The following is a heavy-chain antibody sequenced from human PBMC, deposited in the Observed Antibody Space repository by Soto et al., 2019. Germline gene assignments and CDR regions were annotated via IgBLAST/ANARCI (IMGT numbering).Heavy chain of an antibody. CDR2: INQSGIT. CDR3: GRGYYYDSGSTFQY. D-gene: IGHD3-10*01. J-gene: IGHJ4*02. CDR1: SESFSKYY. V-gene: IGHV4-34*01. Sequence: QVQLQQWGAGLLKSSETLSLTCAVYSESFSKYYWNWIRPSPGKGLEWMGEINQSGITNYNPSLKSRVTLSIATSNNQFSLKLNSVTAADTAMYHFGRGYYYDSGSTFQYWGQGTLVTVSS.